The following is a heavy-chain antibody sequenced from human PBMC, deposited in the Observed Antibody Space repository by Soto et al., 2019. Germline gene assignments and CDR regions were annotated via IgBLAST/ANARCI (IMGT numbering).Heavy chain of an antibody. J-gene: IGHJ5*02. CDR1: GYSFTNND. CDR3: ARMATFGSLNWFDP. V-gene: IGHV1-8*01. D-gene: IGHD3-16*01. Sequence: QVHLVQSGAEVREPGASVKVSCKASGYSFTNNDVSWVRQATGQGLEWMGWMNPGSGDTGYAQKFQGRVTMTRDISTATASMELSSLRSDDTATYDCARMATFGSLNWFDPWGQGTLVTVSS. CDR2: MNPGSGDT.